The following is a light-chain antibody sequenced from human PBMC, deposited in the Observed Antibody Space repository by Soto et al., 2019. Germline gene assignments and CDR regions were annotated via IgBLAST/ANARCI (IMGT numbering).Light chain of an antibody. Sequence: DIQMTQSPSSLSASVGDRVTITCRASQSISSYLNWYQQKPGKAPKLXIYAASSLQSGVPSRFSGSGSGADFTLTISSLQPEDGETYYGQQSYSTPLTFGGGTKVEIK. V-gene: IGKV1-39*01. J-gene: IGKJ4*01. CDR3: QQSYSTPLT. CDR1: QSISSY. CDR2: AAS.